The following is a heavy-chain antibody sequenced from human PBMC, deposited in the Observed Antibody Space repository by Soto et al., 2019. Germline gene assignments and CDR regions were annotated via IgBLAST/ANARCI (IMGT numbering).Heavy chain of an antibody. CDR1: GGSISSGGYY. D-gene: IGHD3-10*01. CDR3: ARDRGLISKSNYYYGMDV. Sequence: ASETLSLTCTVSGGSISSGGYYWSWIRQHPGNGLEWIGYIYYSGSTYYNPSLKSRVTISVDTSKNQFSLKLSSVTAADTAVYYCARDRGLISKSNYYYGMDVWGQGTTVTVSS. V-gene: IGHV4-31*03. J-gene: IGHJ6*02. CDR2: IYYSGST.